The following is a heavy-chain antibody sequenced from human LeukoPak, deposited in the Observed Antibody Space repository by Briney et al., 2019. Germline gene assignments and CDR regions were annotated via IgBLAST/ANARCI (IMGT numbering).Heavy chain of an antibody. CDR3: AKWGDYDILTGYYVSDF. D-gene: IGHD3-9*01. CDR2: ISGSGGST. J-gene: IGHJ4*02. Sequence: GGSLRLSCAASGFTFSSYAMSWVRQAPGKGLEWVSAISGSGGSTYYADSVKGRFTISRDNSKNTLYLQMNTLRAEDTAVYYCAKWGDYDILTGYYVSDFWGQGTLVTVSS. V-gene: IGHV3-23*01. CDR1: GFTFSSYA.